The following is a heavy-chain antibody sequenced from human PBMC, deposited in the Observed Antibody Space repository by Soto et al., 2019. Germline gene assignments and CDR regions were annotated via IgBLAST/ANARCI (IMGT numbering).Heavy chain of an antibody. V-gene: IGHV3-15*01. J-gene: IGHJ6*03. CDR3: TTDMYSDFWSGYYSDYYYMDV. CDR2: IKSKTDGGTT. Sequence: EVQLVESGGGLVKPGGSLRLSCAASGFTFSNAWMSWVRQAPGKGLEWVGRIKSKTDGGTTDYAAPVKGRFTISRDDSKNTLYLQMNSLKTEDTAVYYCTTDMYSDFWSGYYSDYYYMDVWGKGTTVTVSS. D-gene: IGHD3-3*01. CDR1: GFTFSNAW.